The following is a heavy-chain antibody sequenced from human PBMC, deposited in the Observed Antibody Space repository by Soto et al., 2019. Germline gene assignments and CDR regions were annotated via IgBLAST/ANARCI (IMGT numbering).Heavy chain of an antibody. J-gene: IGHJ3*02. V-gene: IGHV3-33*01. CDR3: ARGGPGHDAFDI. CDR2: IWYDGSNK. CDR1: GFTFSSYG. Sequence: QTGGSLRLSCAASGFTFSSYGMHWVRQAPGKGLEWVAVIWYDGSNKYYADSVKGRFTISRDNSKNTLYLQMNSLRAEDTAVYYCARGGPGHDAFDIWGQGTMVTV.